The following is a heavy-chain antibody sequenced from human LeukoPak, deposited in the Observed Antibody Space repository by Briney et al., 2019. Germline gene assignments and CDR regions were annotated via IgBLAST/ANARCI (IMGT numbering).Heavy chain of an antibody. V-gene: IGHV4-39*07. CDR3: VRTPIYYFDNSGYYN. CDR1: SGSISTSNYY. J-gene: IGHJ4*02. Sequence: SETLSLTCTVSSGSISTSNYYWGWVRQPPGKALEWIGNIFYSGSTYYSPSLKSRVTMSVDTSKKQFSLRLSSVTAADTAVYYCVRTPIYYFDNSGYYNWGQGTLVTVSS. CDR2: IFYSGST. D-gene: IGHD3-22*01.